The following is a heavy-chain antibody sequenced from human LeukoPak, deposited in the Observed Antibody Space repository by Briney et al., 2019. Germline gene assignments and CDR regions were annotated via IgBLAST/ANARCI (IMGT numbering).Heavy chain of an antibody. CDR3: ASAQELITPSAVHWFDP. D-gene: IGHD4-23*01. CDR1: GGSISGHY. Sequence: SETLSLTCTVSGGSISGHYWSWIRQPPGKGLEWIGYIHYSWSTKYNPSLKSRVTISLDTSKSQLSLTLTSVTAADTAFYYCASAQELITPSAVHWFDPWGPGTLVIVSS. CDR2: IHYSWST. J-gene: IGHJ5*02. V-gene: IGHV4-59*11.